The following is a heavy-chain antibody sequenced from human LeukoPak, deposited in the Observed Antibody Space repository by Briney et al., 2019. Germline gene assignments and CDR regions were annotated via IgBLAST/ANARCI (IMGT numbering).Heavy chain of an antibody. J-gene: IGHJ4*02. Sequence: SETLSLTCAVYGGSFSGYYWSWIRQPPGKGLEWIGEINHSGSTNYNPSLKSRVTISVDTSKNRFSLKLSSVTAADTAVYYCARRRRGDYVWGRVNYFDYWGQGTLVTVSS. D-gene: IGHD3-16*01. CDR3: ARRRRGDYVWGRVNYFDY. CDR1: GGSFSGYY. CDR2: INHSGST. V-gene: IGHV4-34*01.